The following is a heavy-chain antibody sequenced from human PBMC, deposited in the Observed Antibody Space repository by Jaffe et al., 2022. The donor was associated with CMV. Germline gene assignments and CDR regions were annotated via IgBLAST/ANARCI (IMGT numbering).Heavy chain of an antibody. V-gene: IGHV3-23*01. Sequence: EVQLLESGGGLVQPGGSLRLSCAASGFTFSSYAMSWVRQAPGKGLEWVSAISGSGGSTYYADSVKGRFTISRDNSKNTLYLQMNSLRAEDTAVYYCAKSPRTGVVVITPDAFDIWGQGTMVTVSS. J-gene: IGHJ3*02. CDR1: GFTFSSYA. D-gene: IGHD3-22*01. CDR2: ISGSGGST. CDR3: AKSPRTGVVVITPDAFDI.